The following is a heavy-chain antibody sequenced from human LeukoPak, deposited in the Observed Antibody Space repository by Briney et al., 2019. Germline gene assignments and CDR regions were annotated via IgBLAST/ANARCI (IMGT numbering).Heavy chain of an antibody. CDR3: ATSYWSGYPSNWFDP. D-gene: IGHD3-3*01. J-gene: IGHJ5*02. Sequence: ASVKVSCKVSGYTLTELSMLWVRQAPGKGREGMVGFDPEDCETIYAQKFQGRVTMTEDTSTDTAYMELSSLRSEDTAVYYCATSYWSGYPSNWFDPWGQGTLVTVSS. CDR1: GYTLTELS. CDR2: FDPEDCET. V-gene: IGHV1-24*01.